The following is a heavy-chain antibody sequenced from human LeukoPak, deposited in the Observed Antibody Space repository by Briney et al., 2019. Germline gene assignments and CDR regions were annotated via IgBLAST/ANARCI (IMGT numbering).Heavy chain of an antibody. CDR1: GFTFSSYG. CDR3: AKPTSRYCSSTSCEPFDY. V-gene: IGHV3-30*02. J-gene: IGHJ4*02. Sequence: GGSLRLSCAASGFTFSSYGMHWVRQAPGKGLEWVAFIRYDGSNKYYADSVKGRFTISRDNSKNTLYLQMNSLRAEDTAVYYCAKPTSRYCSSTSCEPFDYWGQGTLVTVSS. CDR2: IRYDGSNK. D-gene: IGHD2-2*01.